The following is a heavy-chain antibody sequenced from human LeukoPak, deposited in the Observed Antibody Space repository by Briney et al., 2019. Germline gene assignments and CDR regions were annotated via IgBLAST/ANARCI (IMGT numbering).Heavy chain of an antibody. J-gene: IGHJ4*02. CDR3: ANGRAIGTYYSFYH. D-gene: IGHD1-26*01. V-gene: IGHV3-23*01. CDR1: GFTFTNYA. CDR2: ISASGVMT. Sequence: GSLRLSCAASGFTFTNYAMTWVRQAPGKGLEWVSSISASGVMTYYADSVKGRFTVSRDNSKNSLYLQMSSLTAADTAVYYYANGRAIGTYYSFYHWGQGTLFTVSS.